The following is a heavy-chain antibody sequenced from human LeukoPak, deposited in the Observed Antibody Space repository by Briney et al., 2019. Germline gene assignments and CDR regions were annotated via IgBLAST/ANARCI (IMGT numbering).Heavy chain of an antibody. Sequence: GGSLRLSCAASGFTFSSYNMNWVRQAPGKGLEWVSDISSSGSTIYFADSVKGRFTISRDNAKNSLYLQMNSLRDEDTAVYYCAKYLGYSFDYWGQGTLVTVSS. V-gene: IGHV3-48*02. J-gene: IGHJ4*02. CDR3: AKYLGYSFDY. CDR1: GFTFSSYN. D-gene: IGHD1-1*01. CDR2: ISSSGSTI.